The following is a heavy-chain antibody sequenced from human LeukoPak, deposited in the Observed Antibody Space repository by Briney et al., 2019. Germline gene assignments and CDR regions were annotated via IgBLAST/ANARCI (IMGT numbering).Heavy chain of an antibody. Sequence: GASVKVSCKASGYTFTSYYMHWVRQAPGQGREWMGIINPSGGSTSYAQKFQGRVTMTRDMSTSTVYMELSSLRSEDTAVYYCARDDRGKLWPVSYAFDIWGQGTMVTVSS. J-gene: IGHJ3*02. CDR1: GYTFTSYY. CDR3: ARDDRGKLWPVSYAFDI. D-gene: IGHD6-6*01. V-gene: IGHV1-46*01. CDR2: INPSGGST.